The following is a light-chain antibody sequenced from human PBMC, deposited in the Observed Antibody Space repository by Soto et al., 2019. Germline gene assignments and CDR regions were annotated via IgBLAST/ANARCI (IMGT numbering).Light chain of an antibody. J-gene: IGKJ3*01. CDR3: QQFGSSPGFT. CDR2: GTS. CDR1: ESIESRY. Sequence: EIVLTQSPATLSLSPGERATLSCRASESIESRYLAWYQQRPGQAPRLLIYGTSSRATGIPDRFSGSGSGIDFSLTISRLEPEDFAVYYGQQFGSSPGFTFGPGTKVDIK. V-gene: IGKV3-20*01.